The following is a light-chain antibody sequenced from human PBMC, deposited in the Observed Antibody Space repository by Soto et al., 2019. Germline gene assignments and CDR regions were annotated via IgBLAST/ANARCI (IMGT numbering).Light chain of an antibody. CDR3: SSYAGSNNNYV. V-gene: IGLV2-8*01. J-gene: IGLJ1*01. CDR1: SSDVGGYNY. Sequence: QSALTQPPSASGSPGQSVTISCTGTSSDVGGYNYVSWYQQHPGKAPKLMIYEVSKRPSGVPDRFSGSKSGNTASLTVSGLQAEDAADYYCSSYAGSNNNYVFGTGTKVTVL. CDR2: EVS.